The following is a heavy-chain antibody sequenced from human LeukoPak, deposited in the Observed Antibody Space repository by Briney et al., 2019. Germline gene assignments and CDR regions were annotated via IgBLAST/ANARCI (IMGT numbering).Heavy chain of an antibody. CDR3: ARGYGGHDSYYFDY. CDR1: GYTFTSYA. J-gene: IGHJ4*02. Sequence: ASVKVSCKASGYTFTSYAMNWVRQAPGQGLECMGWINTNTGNPTYAQGFTGRFVFSLDTSVSTAYLQISSLKAEDTAVYYCARGYGGHDSYYFDYWGQGTLVTVSS. V-gene: IGHV7-4-1*02. D-gene: IGHD5-12*01. CDR2: INTNTGNP.